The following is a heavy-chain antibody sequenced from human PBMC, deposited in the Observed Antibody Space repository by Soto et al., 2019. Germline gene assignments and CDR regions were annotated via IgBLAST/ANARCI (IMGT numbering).Heavy chain of an antibody. CDR3: TTGSVEGV. J-gene: IGHJ6*02. CDR1: GLTISNAW. CDR2: IKTNSEGGTT. Sequence: VQLVESGGGLIYPGGSLRLSCAASGLTISNAWMNWVRQAPGKGLEWVGRIKTNSEGGTTDYAAAVKGRFTVSRDDSKNTLYLQMNSLKTEDTAVYYRTTGSVEGVWGQGTMVAVSS. V-gene: IGHV3-15*07.